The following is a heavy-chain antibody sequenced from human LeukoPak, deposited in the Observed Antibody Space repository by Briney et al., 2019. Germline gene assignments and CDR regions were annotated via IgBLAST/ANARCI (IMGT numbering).Heavy chain of an antibody. D-gene: IGHD4-17*01. J-gene: IGHJ4*02. CDR2: IYHSGST. V-gene: IGHV4-4*02. CDR1: GGSISSSNW. CDR3: ARDRPDYGDYNDY. Sequence: SGTLSLTCAVSGGSISSSNWWSGVRQPPGKGLEWIGEIYHSGSTNYNPSLKSRVTISVDKSKNQFSLKLSSVTAADTAVYYCARDRPDYGDYNDYWGQGTLVTVSS.